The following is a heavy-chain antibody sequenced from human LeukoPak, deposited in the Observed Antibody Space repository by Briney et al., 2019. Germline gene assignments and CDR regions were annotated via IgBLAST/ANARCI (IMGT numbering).Heavy chain of an antibody. CDR3: ARHEVGDYGDHFDY. Sequence: PSETLSLTCTVFGGSISSSSYYWGWIRQPPGKGLEWIGSIYYSGSTYYNPSLKSRVTISVDTSKNQFSLKLSSVTAADTAVYYCARHEVGDYGDHFDYWGQGTLVTVSS. D-gene: IGHD4-17*01. J-gene: IGHJ4*02. CDR1: GGSISSSSYY. CDR2: IYYSGST. V-gene: IGHV4-39*01.